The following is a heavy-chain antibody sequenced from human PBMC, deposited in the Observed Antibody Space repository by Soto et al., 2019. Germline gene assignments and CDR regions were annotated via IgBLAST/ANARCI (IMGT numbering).Heavy chain of an antibody. J-gene: IGHJ4*02. D-gene: IGHD6-19*01. CDR2: IYHSGST. CDR1: GYANNSAYY. CDR3: ARVRIAVAGFGHFDH. V-gene: IGHV4-38-2*01. Sequence: SETPSRTGAVSGYANNSAYYWGWTRQPPGKGLEWIGSIYHSGSTYYNPSLKSRVTASVDTSKNQFSLKLSSVTAADTAVYYCARVRIAVAGFGHFDHWGPGTLVTVSS.